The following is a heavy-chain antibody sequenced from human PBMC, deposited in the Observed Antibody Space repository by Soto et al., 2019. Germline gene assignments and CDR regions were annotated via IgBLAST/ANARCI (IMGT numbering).Heavy chain of an antibody. CDR3: VSCHHWYYFDH. CDR1: GFTVSNYY. Sequence: EVQLVESGGGLIQPGGSLRLSCAASGFTVSNYYMTWVRQAPGKGLECVSVINSDGTTSYAESVMGRFTISRDNSKNTLYLQMNSLRDEDTAVYYCVSCHHWYYFDHWGQGTLVTVSP. CDR2: INSDGTT. V-gene: IGHV3-53*01. J-gene: IGHJ4*02. D-gene: IGHD2-8*02.